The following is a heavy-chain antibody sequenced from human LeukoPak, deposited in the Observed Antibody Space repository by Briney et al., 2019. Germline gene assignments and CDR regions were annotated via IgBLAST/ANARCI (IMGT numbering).Heavy chain of an antibody. CDR2: ISAYNGNT. Sequence: ASVKVSCKASGYIFTTYGISWVRQAPGQGLEWMGWISAYNGNTNYAQKLQGRVTMTTDTSTSTAYMELRSLRSDDTAVYYCARDLRVDGSGSYSYFDYWGQETLVTVSS. CDR3: ARDLRVDGSGSYSYFDY. V-gene: IGHV1-18*01. D-gene: IGHD3-10*01. J-gene: IGHJ4*02. CDR1: GYIFTTYG.